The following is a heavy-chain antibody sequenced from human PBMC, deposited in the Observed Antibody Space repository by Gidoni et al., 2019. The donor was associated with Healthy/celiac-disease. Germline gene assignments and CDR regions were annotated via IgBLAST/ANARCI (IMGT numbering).Heavy chain of an antibody. CDR1: GFALSNARMG. V-gene: IGHV2-26*01. J-gene: IGHJ6*02. CDR3: ARMRWYGYYYYYGMDV. Sequence: QVTLKESGPVLVKPTETLTLTCTVSGFALSNARMGVSWIRQPPGKALEWLAHMFSNDEKSYSTSLKSRLTISKDTSNSQVVLTMTNMDPVDTATYYCARMRWYGYYYYYGMDVWGQGTTVTVSS. CDR2: MFSNDEK. D-gene: IGHD6-13*01.